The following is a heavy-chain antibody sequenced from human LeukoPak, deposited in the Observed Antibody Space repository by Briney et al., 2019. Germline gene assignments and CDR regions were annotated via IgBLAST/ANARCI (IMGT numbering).Heavy chain of an antibody. CDR1: GFTFSNYA. CDR3: ARKYGGNFFDY. CDR2: ISYDGSNK. D-gene: IGHD4-23*01. V-gene: IGHV3-30-3*01. J-gene: IGHJ4*02. Sequence: GGSLRLSCAASGFTFSNYAMHWVRQAPGKGLEWVAVISYDGSNKYYADSVKGRFTISRDNSKNTLYLQMNSLRAEDKAVYYCARKYGGNFFDYWGQGTLVTVSS.